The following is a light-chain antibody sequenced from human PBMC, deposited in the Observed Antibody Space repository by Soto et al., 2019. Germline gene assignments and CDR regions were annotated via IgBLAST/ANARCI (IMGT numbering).Light chain of an antibody. CDR3: CSYAGRSNWV. V-gene: IGLV2-23*01. CDR1: SSDVGGYNL. CDR2: EDT. J-gene: IGLJ3*02. Sequence: QSALTQPASVSGSPGQSITISCTGTSSDVGGYNLVSWYQQHPGKAPKLVIYEDTKRPSGVPNLFSGSKSGNTASLTISGLQDEDEADYCCCSYAGRSNWVFGGGTKLTVL.